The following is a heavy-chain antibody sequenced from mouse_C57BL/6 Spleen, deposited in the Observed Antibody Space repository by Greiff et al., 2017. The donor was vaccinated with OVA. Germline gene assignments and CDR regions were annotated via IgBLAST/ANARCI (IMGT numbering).Heavy chain of an antibody. CDR3: ARDKSYYAMDY. Sequence: EVKLQESGPGLVKPSQSLSLTCSVTGYSITSGYYWNWIRQFPGNKLEWMGYISYDGSNNYNPSLKNRISITRDTSKNQFFLKLNSLTTEDTATYYCARDKSYYAMDYWGQGTSVTVSS. CDR1: GYSITSGYY. J-gene: IGHJ4*01. V-gene: IGHV3-6*01. CDR2: ISYDGSN.